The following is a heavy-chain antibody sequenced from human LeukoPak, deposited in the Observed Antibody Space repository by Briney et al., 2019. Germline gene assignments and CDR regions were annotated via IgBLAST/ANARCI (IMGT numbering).Heavy chain of an antibody. D-gene: IGHD6-19*01. Sequence: GWSLRLSCAASGFTFSSYAMHWVRQAPGKGLEWVAVISYDGSNKYYADSVKGRFTISRDNSKNTLYLQMNSLRAEDTAVYYCASGIAVAGTLSLDYWGQGTLVTVSS. J-gene: IGHJ4*02. V-gene: IGHV3-30*04. CDR2: ISYDGSNK. CDR1: GFTFSSYA. CDR3: ASGIAVAGTLSLDY.